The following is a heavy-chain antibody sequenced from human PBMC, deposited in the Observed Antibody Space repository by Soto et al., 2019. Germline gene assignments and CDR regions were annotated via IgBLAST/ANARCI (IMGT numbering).Heavy chain of an antibody. CDR2: IYYSGST. D-gene: IGHD2-15*01. J-gene: IGHJ4*02. Sequence: SETLSLTCTVSGVSVSSGRYYWSWIRQPPGKGLEWIGYIYYSGSTNYNPSLKSRVTISLDTSKNQFSLKLTSVTAADTAVYYCARDFFPGGEPTQFWGPGTLVTVSS. CDR1: GVSVSSGRYY. CDR3: ARDFFPGGEPTQF. V-gene: IGHV4-61*01.